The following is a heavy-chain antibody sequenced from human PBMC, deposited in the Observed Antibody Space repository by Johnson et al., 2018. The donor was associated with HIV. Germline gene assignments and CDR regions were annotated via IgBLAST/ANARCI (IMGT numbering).Heavy chain of an antibody. D-gene: IGHD6-25*01. Sequence: VQLVESGGGVVQPGRSLRLSCAASGFTFGSYGMHWVRQAPGKGLEWVSVIYSGGSTYYADSVKGRFTISRDNSKNTLYLQMNSRRAEDTGVYYCARDSRGLYTLDAFDIWGQGTMVTVSS. CDR1: GFTFGSYG. CDR3: ARDSRGLYTLDAFDI. V-gene: IGHV3-66*01. J-gene: IGHJ3*02. CDR2: IYSGGST.